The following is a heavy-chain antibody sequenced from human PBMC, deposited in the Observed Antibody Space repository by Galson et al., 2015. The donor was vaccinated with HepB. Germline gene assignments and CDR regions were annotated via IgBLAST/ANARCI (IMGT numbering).Heavy chain of an antibody. CDR1: GFTFTSYG. J-gene: IGHJ4*02. Sequence: SLRLSCAACGFTFTSYGMSWVRQAPGKGLECVSAICRGGEPSDYAASVKGRFTVSRDSSTNTLYLQMNGLRADDTAIYYCVRGTTAPDYWGQGTLVTVSP. D-gene: IGHD2/OR15-2a*01. V-gene: IGHV3-23*01. CDR2: ICRGGEPS. CDR3: VRGTTAPDY.